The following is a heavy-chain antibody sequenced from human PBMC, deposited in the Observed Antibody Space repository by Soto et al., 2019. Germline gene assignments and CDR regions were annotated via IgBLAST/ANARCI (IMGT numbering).Heavy chain of an antibody. CDR3: ARGPPLRFLEWLPLDY. CDR1: GFTFSSYS. Sequence: GGSLRLSCAASGFTFSSYSMNWVRQAPGKGLEWVSYISSSSSTIYYADSVKGRFTISRDNAKNSLYLQMNSLRAEDTAVYYCARGPPLRFLEWLPLDYWGQGTLVTVSS. V-gene: IGHV3-48*01. J-gene: IGHJ4*02. CDR2: ISSSSSTI. D-gene: IGHD3-3*01.